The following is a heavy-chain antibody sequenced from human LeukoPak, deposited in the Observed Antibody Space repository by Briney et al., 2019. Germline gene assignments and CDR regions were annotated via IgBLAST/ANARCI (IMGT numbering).Heavy chain of an antibody. Sequence: PSETLSLTCAVYGGSFSGYYWSWIRQPPEKGLEWIGEINHGGSTNYNPSLKSRVTISVDTSKNQFSLKLSSVTAADTAVYYCARGVGYYDSSGYYSTSYFDYGGEGTLVTVSS. J-gene: IGHJ4*02. V-gene: IGHV4-34*01. CDR3: ARGVGYYDSSGYYSTSYFDY. D-gene: IGHD3-22*01. CDR1: GGSFSGYY. CDR2: INHGGST.